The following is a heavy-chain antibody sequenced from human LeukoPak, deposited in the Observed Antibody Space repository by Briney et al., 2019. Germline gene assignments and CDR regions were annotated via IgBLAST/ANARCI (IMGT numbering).Heavy chain of an antibody. CDR2: IIPIFGTE. CDR3: ATYTEAKYYDFWSGYPPNWFDP. Sequence: SVKVSCKASGGTFSSYAISWVRQAPGQGLEWMGGIIPIFGTENYAQKFQGRVTITTDESTSTAYMELSSLRSEDTAVYYYATYTEAKYYDFWSGYPPNWFDPWGQGTLVTVSS. J-gene: IGHJ5*02. D-gene: IGHD3-3*01. V-gene: IGHV1-69*05. CDR1: GGTFSSYA.